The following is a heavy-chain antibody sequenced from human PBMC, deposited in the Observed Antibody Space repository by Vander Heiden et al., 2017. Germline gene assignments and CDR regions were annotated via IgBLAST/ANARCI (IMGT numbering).Heavy chain of an antibody. CDR2: ITWNSGSI. J-gene: IGHJ6*02. Sequence: EVQLVESGGGLVQPGRSLRLSCAASGFTFDGHVLHWLRQAPGKGLEWVSGITWNSGSIAYADSVKGRFTISRDNAKNSLYLQMNSLRVEDTAVYYCAKDMRGNSYYGMDVWGQGTTVTVSS. CDR1: GFTFDGHV. CDR3: AKDMRGNSYYGMDV. V-gene: IGHV3-9*01. D-gene: IGHD1-1*01.